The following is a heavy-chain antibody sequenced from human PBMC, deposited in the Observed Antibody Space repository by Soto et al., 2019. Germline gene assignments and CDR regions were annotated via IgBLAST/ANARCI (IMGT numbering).Heavy chain of an antibody. V-gene: IGHV3-23*01. CDR2: ISDDGDTM. CDR1: GFTFSTYA. J-gene: IGHJ4*02. CDR3: AKDTPASGGLVGRGYFDY. Sequence: EVQLLESGGGLVQPGGSLRLSCAASGFTFSTYAMTWVRQAPGKGLEWVSAISDDGDTMYYADSVKGRSTISRDNSRPTLYPQMNGRRAEDTAVYYCAKDTPASGGLVGRGYFDYWGQGILVTVSS. D-gene: IGHD6-19*01.